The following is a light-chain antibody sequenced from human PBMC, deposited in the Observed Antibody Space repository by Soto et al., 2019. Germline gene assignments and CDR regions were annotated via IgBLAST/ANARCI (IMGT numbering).Light chain of an antibody. V-gene: IGKV1D-16*01. CDR1: QGIGSF. Sequence: DIQMTQSPSSLSASVGDRVTITCRASQGIGSFLAWYQHKPGQAPKSLIKTASFVQSGVPSRFGVSGSETEFTLSISSLQPEDFATYYCQQYSSYPRTFGRGTRLEIK. J-gene: IGKJ5*01. CDR3: QQYSSYPRT. CDR2: TAS.